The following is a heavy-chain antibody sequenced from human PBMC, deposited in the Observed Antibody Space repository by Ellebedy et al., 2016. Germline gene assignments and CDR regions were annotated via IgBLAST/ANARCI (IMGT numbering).Heavy chain of an antibody. D-gene: IGHD2-2*01. CDR1: GGSISSYY. CDR3: ARDVPGRSRYFDL. Sequence: SETLSLTCTVSGGSISSYYWSWIRQPPGKGLEWIGYIYYSGSTNYNPSLKSRVTISVDTSKNQFSLKLSSVTAADTAVYYCARDVPGRSRYFDLWGRGTLVTVSS. J-gene: IGHJ2*01. V-gene: IGHV4-59*12. CDR2: IYYSGST.